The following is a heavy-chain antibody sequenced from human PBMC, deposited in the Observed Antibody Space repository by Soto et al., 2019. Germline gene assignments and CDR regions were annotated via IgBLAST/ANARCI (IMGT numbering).Heavy chain of an antibody. Sequence: GGSLRLSCAASGFNFDDYAMHWVRQAPGKGLEWVSRISWNSGSVAYADSVKGRFTISRDNAKNSLYLQMNSLRAEDTALYFCAKDFRLAADGFYDAFDIWGQGTMVTVSS. V-gene: IGHV3-9*01. CDR1: GFNFDDYA. D-gene: IGHD3-16*01. J-gene: IGHJ3*02. CDR3: AKDFRLAADGFYDAFDI. CDR2: ISWNSGSV.